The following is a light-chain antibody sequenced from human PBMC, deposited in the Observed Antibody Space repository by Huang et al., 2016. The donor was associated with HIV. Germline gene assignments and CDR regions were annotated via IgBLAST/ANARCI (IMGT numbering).Light chain of an antibody. CDR2: GAS. V-gene: IGKV3-20*01. Sequence: EIVLTQSPVTLSLSPGEGASLSCRASQGVNNSYLAWYQQKPGQAPRLLIFGASNRAPGVPHRFRGSESGTDFTLTISGLDPEDFAVYYCQQYGTLPYTFGQGTKLEI. CDR3: QQYGTLPYT. CDR1: QGVNNSY. J-gene: IGKJ2*01.